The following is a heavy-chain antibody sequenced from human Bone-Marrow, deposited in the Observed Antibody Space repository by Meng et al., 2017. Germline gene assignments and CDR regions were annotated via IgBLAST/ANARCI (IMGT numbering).Heavy chain of an antibody. Sequence: ASVKVSCKASGYTFTSYAMHWVRQAPGQRLEWMGWSNAGNGNTKYSQEFQGRVTITRDTSASTAYMELSSLRSEDTALYYCARYMKTEMATIRLDCWGQGTLVTVSS. J-gene: IGHJ4*02. D-gene: IGHD5-24*01. CDR1: GYTFTSYA. CDR2: SNAGNGNT. V-gene: IGHV1-3*02. CDR3: ARYMKTEMATIRLDC.